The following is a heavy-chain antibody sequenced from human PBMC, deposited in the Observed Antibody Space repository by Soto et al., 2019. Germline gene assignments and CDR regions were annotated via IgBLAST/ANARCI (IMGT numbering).Heavy chain of an antibody. Sequence: ASVKVSCKASGYTFTSYGISWVRQAPGQGLEWMGWISAYNGNTNYAQKLQGRVTMTTDTSTSTAYMELRSLRSDDTAVYYCAIDSGGRHEGYGMDVWGTGPTVTVSS. D-gene: IGHD2-15*01. J-gene: IGHJ6*04. CDR3: AIDSGGRHEGYGMDV. CDR2: ISAYNGNT. CDR1: GYTFTSYG. V-gene: IGHV1-18*01.